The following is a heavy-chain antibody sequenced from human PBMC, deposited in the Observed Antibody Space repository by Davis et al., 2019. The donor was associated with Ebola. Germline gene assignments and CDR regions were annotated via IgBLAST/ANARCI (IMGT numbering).Heavy chain of an antibody. CDR3: ARLIVVVVAAEYYFDY. CDR1: GFTFSSYW. J-gene: IGHJ4*02. D-gene: IGHD2-15*01. CDR2: IKQDGSEK. V-gene: IGHV3-7*01. Sequence: GESLKISCAASGFTFSSYWMSWVRQAPGKGLEWVANIKQDGSEKYYVDSVKGRFTISRDNAKNSLYLQMNSLRAEDTAVYYCARLIVVVVAAEYYFDYWGQGTLVTVSS.